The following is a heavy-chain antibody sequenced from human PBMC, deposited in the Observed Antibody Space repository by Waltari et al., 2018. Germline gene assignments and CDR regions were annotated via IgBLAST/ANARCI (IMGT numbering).Heavy chain of an antibody. D-gene: IGHD2-2*01. J-gene: IGHJ1*01. Sequence: EVQLVESGGGLVQPGESLRLSCAASGFTFSTYWMSWVRQVPGKGLEWVSNMHPDGSAKYYADSVRGRFTVSRDNAKNSMYLHMYNLRTEDTAIYYCSINDAWAFQLWGQGTLVTVSS. V-gene: IGHV3-7*03. CDR2: MHPDGSAK. CDR1: GFTFSTYW. CDR3: SINDAWAFQL.